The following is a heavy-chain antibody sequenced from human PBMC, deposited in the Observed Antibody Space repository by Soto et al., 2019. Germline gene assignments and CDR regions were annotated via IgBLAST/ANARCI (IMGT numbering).Heavy chain of an antibody. V-gene: IGHV4-61*01. CDR2: IYYSGST. D-gene: IGHD6-13*01. Sequence: PSETLSLTCTVSGGSVSSGSYYWSWIRQPPGKGLEWIGYIYYSGSTNYNPSLKSRVTISVDTSKNQFSLKLSSVTAADTAVYYCARRYSSRWWIRSEPGNWLDPWGQGTMVTVSS. CDR1: GGSVSSGSYY. CDR3: ARRYSSRWWIRSEPGNWLDP. J-gene: IGHJ5*02.